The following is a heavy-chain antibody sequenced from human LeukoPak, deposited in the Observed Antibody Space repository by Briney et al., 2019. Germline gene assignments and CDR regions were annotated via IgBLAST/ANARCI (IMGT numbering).Heavy chain of an antibody. CDR3: AAEGQWSLVHYFNS. V-gene: IGHV1-24*01. CDR1: GNTLTDLS. D-gene: IGHD2-15*01. J-gene: IGHJ4*02. Sequence: ASVKVSCKVSGNTLTDLSIHWVRQAPEKGLNWMGGFDPEDAEVIYAEKFQDRVTMTEDPSTDTAYLELSSLRSEDTAVYYCAAEGQWSLVHYFNSWGQGTLVTVSS. CDR2: FDPEDAEV.